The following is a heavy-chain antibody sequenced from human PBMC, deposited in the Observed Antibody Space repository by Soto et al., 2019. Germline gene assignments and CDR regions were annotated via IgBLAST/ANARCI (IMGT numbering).Heavy chain of an antibody. CDR2: IWYDGSNK. CDR3: ARDGSVGIAAANWFDP. D-gene: IGHD6-13*01. V-gene: IGHV3-33*01. CDR1: GFTFSSYG. Sequence: GGSLRLCCAASGFTFSSYGMHWVRQAPGKGLEWVAVIWYDGSNKYYADSVKGRFTISRDNSKNTLYLQMNSLRAEDAAVYYCARDGSVGIAAANWFDPWGQGTLVTVSS. J-gene: IGHJ5*02.